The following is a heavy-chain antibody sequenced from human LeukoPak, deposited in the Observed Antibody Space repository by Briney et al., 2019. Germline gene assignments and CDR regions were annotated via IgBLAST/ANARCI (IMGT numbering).Heavy chain of an antibody. CDR2: IFHSGFT. J-gene: IGHJ4*02. D-gene: IGHD1-1*01. V-gene: IGHV4-4*02. Sequence: SEPLSLTCAVSGDSISSAHWWSWVRQPPGKGLEWIAEIFHSGFTNYNPSLDSRVTVSVDKSKNQFSLTLSSVTAADTAVYYCARSDDRYFDCWGQGTLVTVSS. CDR1: GDSISSAHW. CDR3: ARSDDRYFDC.